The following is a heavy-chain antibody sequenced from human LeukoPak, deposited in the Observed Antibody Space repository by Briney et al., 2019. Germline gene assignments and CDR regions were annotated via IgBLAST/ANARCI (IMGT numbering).Heavy chain of an antibody. J-gene: IGHJ6*02. CDR3: ASAAVVVPAARYYYYYGMDV. D-gene: IGHD2-2*01. CDR2: IYSGGST. V-gene: IGHV3-66*01. Sequence: QPGGSLRLSCAASGFTASSNYMSWVRQAPGKGLEWVSVIYSGGSTYYADSVKGRFTISRDNSKNTLYLQMNSLRAEDTAVYYCASAAVVVPAARYYYYYGMDVWGQGTTVTVSS. CDR1: GFTASSNY.